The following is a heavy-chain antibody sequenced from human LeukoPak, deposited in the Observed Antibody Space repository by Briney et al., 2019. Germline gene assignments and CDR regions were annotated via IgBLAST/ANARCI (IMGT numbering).Heavy chain of an antibody. CDR3: AGSVIYVDYGFDY. J-gene: IGHJ4*02. V-gene: IGHV4-59*01. D-gene: IGHD4-17*01. CDR2: IYYSGST. Sequence: SETLSLTCTVSGGSISSYYWSWIRQPPGKGLEWIGYIYYSGSTNYNPSLKSRVTISVDTSKNQFSLKLSSVTAADTAVYSCAGSVIYVDYGFDYWGQGPLVTVSS. CDR1: GGSISSYY.